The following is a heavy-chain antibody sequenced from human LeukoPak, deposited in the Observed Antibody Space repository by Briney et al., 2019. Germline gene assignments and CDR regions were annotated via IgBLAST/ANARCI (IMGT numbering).Heavy chain of an antibody. V-gene: IGHV1-46*01. Sequence: ASVKVSCKASGGTFSSYAISWVRQAPGQGLEWMGIINPSGGSTSYAQKFQGRVTMTRDTSTSTVYMELSSLRSEDTAVYYCARAGIFDYWGQGTLVTVSS. CDR1: GGTFSSYA. CDR3: ARAGIFDY. D-gene: IGHD3-10*01. J-gene: IGHJ4*02. CDR2: INPSGGST.